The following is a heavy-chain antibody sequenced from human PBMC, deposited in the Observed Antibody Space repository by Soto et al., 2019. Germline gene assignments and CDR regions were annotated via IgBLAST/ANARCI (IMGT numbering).Heavy chain of an antibody. CDR3: ASEYDSSGSLDY. D-gene: IGHD3-22*01. J-gene: IGHJ4*02. CDR2: IIPIFGTA. CDR1: GGTFSSYA. Sequence: SVKVSCKASGGTFSSYAISWVRQAPGQGLEWMGGIIPIFGTANYAQKFQGRVTITADKSTSTAYMELSSLRSEDTAVYYCASEYDSSGSLDYWGQGTLVTVSS. V-gene: IGHV1-69*06.